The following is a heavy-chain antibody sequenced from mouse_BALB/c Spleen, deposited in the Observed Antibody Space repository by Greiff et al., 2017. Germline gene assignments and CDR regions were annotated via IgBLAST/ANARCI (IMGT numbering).Heavy chain of an antibody. J-gene: IGHJ4*01. CDR1: GYNFTSYW. CDR2: IYPGSGST. V-gene: IGHV1-55*01. Sequence: QVQLQQSGAELVKPGTSVKLSCKASGYNFTSYWINWVKLRPGQGLEWIGDIYPGSGSTNYNEKFKSKATLTVDTSSSTAYMQLSSLASEDSALYYCARTLYYGYDYYAMDYWGQGTSVTVSS. D-gene: IGHD1-2*01. CDR3: ARTLYYGYDYYAMDY.